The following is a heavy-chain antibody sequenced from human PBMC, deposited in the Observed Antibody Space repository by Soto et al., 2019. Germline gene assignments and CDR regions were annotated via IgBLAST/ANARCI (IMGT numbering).Heavy chain of an antibody. D-gene: IGHD4-17*01. J-gene: IGHJ4*02. CDR3: STRSSISGDLVDY. CDR2: ISYIGST. CDR1: GGSISSYY. V-gene: IGHV4-59*01. Sequence: SETLSLTCTVSGGSISSYYWSWIRQPPGKGLEWIGYISYIGSTNYNPSLKSRVTISVDTSKNQFSLNLNSVTAADTAVYFCSTRSSISGDLVDYWGQGTLVTVSS.